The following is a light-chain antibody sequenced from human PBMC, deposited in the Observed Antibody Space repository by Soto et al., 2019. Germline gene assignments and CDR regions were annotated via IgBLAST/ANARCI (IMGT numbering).Light chain of an antibody. V-gene: IGKV4-1*01. CDR1: QSVLYSSNNKNY. CDR2: WAS. Sequence: DIVMTQSPDSLAVSLGERATINCKSSQSVLYSSNNKNYLAWYQQKPGQPPKLLIYWASTRESGVPDRFSGSGSGTECTLTISSLQAEEVAVYYCQQYYSTPYTFGQGTKLEIK. J-gene: IGKJ2*01. CDR3: QQYYSTPYT.